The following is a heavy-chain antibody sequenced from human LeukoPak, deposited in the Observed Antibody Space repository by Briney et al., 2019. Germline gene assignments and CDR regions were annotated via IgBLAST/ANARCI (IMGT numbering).Heavy chain of an antibody. V-gene: IGHV1-69*01. CDR3: ARGTGYSSGWYGRRELGRAINY. CDR2: IIPIFGTA. CDR1: GGTFSSYA. Sequence: ASVKVSCKASGGTFSSYAISWVRQAPGQGLEWMGGIIPIFGTANYAQKFQGRVTITADESTSTAYMELSSLRSEDTAVYYCARGTGYSSGWYGRRELGRAINYWGQGTLVTVSS. D-gene: IGHD6-19*01. J-gene: IGHJ4*02.